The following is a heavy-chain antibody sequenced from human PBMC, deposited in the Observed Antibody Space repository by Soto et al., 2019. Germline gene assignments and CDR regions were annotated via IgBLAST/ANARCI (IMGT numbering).Heavy chain of an antibody. D-gene: IGHD6-19*01. J-gene: IGHJ4*02. V-gene: IGHV4-4*02. CDR1: GGSISSSNW. Sequence: QVQLPESGPGLVKPSGTLSLTCSVSGGSISSSNWWSWVRQPPGKGLEWIGEIYHSGSTNYTPSLKRRVTISVDKPKNQFALNLSSVTAADTAVYYCAGMAHKGCDYWGQGTQGTVSS. CDR3: AGMAHKGCDY. CDR2: IYHSGST.